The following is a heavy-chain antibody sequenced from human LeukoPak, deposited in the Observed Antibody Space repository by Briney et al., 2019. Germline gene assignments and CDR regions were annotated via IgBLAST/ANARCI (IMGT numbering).Heavy chain of an antibody. J-gene: IGHJ4*02. Sequence: ASVKVSCKASGYTFTSYYMHWVRQAPGQGLEWMGIINPSGGSTSYAQKFQGRVTMTRDTSTSTVYMELSSLRSEDTAVYYCARASGREAYVGFSYYWGQGTLVTVSS. CDR1: GYTFTSYY. V-gene: IGHV1-46*01. D-gene: IGHD1-26*01. CDR2: INPSGGST. CDR3: ARASGREAYVGFSYY.